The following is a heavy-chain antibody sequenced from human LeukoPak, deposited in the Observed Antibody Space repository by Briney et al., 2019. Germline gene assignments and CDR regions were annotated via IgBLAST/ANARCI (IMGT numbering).Heavy chain of an antibody. Sequence: SETLSLTCAVYGGSFSGYYWSWIRQPPGKGLEWIGEINHSGSTNYNPSLKSRVTISIDTSKNQLSLKLTSVTAADTAVYYCARGVGPTTAQSTFDYWGQGALVTVSS. D-gene: IGHD1-26*01. V-gene: IGHV4-34*01. CDR2: INHSGST. J-gene: IGHJ4*02. CDR1: GGSFSGYY. CDR3: ARGVGPTTAQSTFDY.